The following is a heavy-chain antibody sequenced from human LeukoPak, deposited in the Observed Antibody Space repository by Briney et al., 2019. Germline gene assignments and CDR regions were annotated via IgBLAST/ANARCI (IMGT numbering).Heavy chain of an antibody. V-gene: IGHV4-4*07. J-gene: IGHJ6*03. D-gene: IGHD3-3*01. CDR3: ARIATYYDFWSGYYTYYYYYMDV. CDR1: GGSISSYY. Sequence: PETLSLTCTVSGGSISSYYWSWIRQPAGKGLEWIGRIYTSGSTNYNPSLKSRVTMSVDTSKNQFSLKLSSVTAADTAVYYCARIATYYDFWSGYYTYYYYYMDVWGKGTTVTVSS. CDR2: IYTSGST.